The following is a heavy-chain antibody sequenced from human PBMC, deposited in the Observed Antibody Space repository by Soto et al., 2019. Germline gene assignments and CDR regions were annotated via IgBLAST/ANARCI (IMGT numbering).Heavy chain of an antibody. V-gene: IGHV1-18*01. CDR2: IGSGDT. CDR1: GYSFDSYA. J-gene: IGHJ3*01. Sequence: QVQLVQSGATQEKPGASVKVSCEAFGYSFDSYAYSWVRQAPGQGLEWMGRIGSGDTNYAQKLQGRVTMTTDTSMNTAYMELRSLRSDDTALYYCARENDPYGFDLWGQGTMVTVSS. CDR3: ARENDPYGFDL.